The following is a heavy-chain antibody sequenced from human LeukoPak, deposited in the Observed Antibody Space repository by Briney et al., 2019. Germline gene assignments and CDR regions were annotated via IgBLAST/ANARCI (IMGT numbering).Heavy chain of an antibody. CDR1: GFTLSTYG. D-gene: IGHD2-2*01. J-gene: IGHJ4*02. V-gene: IGHV3-30*18. CDR2: ISYDGSNK. CDR3: AKDSAGRYCSITSCNFFDY. Sequence: PGGSLRLSCAGSGFTLSTYGMHWVRQAPGKGLERVAVISYDGSNKYYADSVKGRFTISRDNSKNTLYLQMNSLRAEDTAVYYCAKDSAGRYCSITSCNFFDYWGQGTPVTVSS.